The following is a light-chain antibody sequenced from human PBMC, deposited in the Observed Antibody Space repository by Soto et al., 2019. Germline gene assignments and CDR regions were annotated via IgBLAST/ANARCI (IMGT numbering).Light chain of an antibody. CDR2: DSS. V-gene: IGKV3-11*01. CDR3: QQRSIWPPA. Sequence: EIVMTQSPATLSLSPGERATLSCRASQSVGTYLAWYQQKPGQAPRLLIYDSSKRATAIPARFSGSGSGTDFTLTSSSREPEDFAVYYCQQRSIWPPAFGGGTKVESK. J-gene: IGKJ4*01. CDR1: QSVGTY.